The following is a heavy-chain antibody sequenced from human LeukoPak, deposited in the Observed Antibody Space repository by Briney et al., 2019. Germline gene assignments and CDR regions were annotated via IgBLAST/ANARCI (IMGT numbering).Heavy chain of an antibody. CDR1: GFTVSGNY. V-gene: IGHV3-53*01. CDR2: IYSGGTT. CDR3: GRQAASSSSWIFDY. J-gene: IGHJ4*02. D-gene: IGHD6-13*01. Sequence: GGSLRLSCAVSGFTVSGNYMSWVRQAPGKGLEWVSLIYSGGTTYYADSVKGRFTISRDNTKNSVFLQMNNLRADDTGVYYCGRQAASSSSWIFDYWGQGTLVTVSS.